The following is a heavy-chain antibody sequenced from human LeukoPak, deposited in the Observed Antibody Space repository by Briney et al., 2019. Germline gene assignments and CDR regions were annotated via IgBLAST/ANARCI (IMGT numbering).Heavy chain of an antibody. CDR2: ISSGGSTI. Sequence: GGSLRLSCAASGFTFSDYYMSWIRQAPGKGLEWISYISSGGSTIYYAASVKGRFTISRDNAKNSLYLQMNSLRAEDTAVYYCARVRDSSGYYFPPYYYYMDVWGKGTTVTVSS. J-gene: IGHJ6*03. CDR1: GFTFSDYY. V-gene: IGHV3-11*04. D-gene: IGHD3-22*01. CDR3: ARVRDSSGYYFPPYYYYMDV.